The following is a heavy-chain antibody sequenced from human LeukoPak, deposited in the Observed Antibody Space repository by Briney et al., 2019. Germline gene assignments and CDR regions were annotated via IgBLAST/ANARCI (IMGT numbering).Heavy chain of an antibody. CDR1: GFTFSSYG. CDR2: IRYDGSNK. D-gene: IGHD2-2*02. Sequence: TGGSLRLPCAASGFTFSSYGMHWVRQAPGKGLEWVAFIRYDGSNKYYADSVKGRFTISRDNSKNTLYLQMNSLRAEDTAVYYCAKSPGYCSSTSCYRKDYFDYWGQGTLVTVSS. CDR3: AKSPGYCSSTSCYRKDYFDY. J-gene: IGHJ4*02. V-gene: IGHV3-30*02.